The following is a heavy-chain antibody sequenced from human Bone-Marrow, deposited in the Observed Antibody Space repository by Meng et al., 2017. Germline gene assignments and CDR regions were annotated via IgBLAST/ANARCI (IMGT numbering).Heavy chain of an antibody. CDR2: ISGSGGGP. CDR3: AKDDYGDYLYNWFDP. Sequence: GEALKISCTASGFTFSAYAMSWVRQTPGKGLEWVSSISGSGGGPYYADSVKGCFTISRDNSKNTLYLQMNSLRAEDTAVYYCAKDDYGDYLYNWFDPWGQGTLVTVSS. D-gene: IGHD4-17*01. CDR1: GFTFSAYA. J-gene: IGHJ5*02. V-gene: IGHV3-23*01.